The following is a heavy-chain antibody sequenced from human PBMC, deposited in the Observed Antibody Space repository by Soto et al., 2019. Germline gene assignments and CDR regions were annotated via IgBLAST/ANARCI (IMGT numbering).Heavy chain of an antibody. D-gene: IGHD3-22*01. CDR1: GFTFGDYA. CDR2: IRSKAYGGTT. V-gene: IGHV3-49*03. J-gene: IGHJ3*02. Sequence: PGGSLRLSCTASGFTFGDYAMSWFRQAPGKGLGWVGFIRSKAYGGTTEYAASVKGRFTISRDDSKSIAYLQMNSLKTEDTAVYYCTRDLRITMIVVVKAPPDAFDIWGQGTMVTVSS. CDR3: TRDLRITMIVVVKAPPDAFDI.